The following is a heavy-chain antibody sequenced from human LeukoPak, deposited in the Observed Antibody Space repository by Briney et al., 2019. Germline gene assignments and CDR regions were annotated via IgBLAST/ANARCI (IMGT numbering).Heavy chain of an antibody. J-gene: IGHJ4*02. V-gene: IGHV3-23*01. Sequence: GGSLRLSCAASGFTFSSYAMSWVRQAPGKELEWVSTFSGSGGNTHYADSVKGRFTISRDNSKNTLYLQMNSLRAEDTAVYYCAKDHVVVVPAAMDYWGQGTLVTVSS. CDR1: GFTFSSYA. CDR3: AKDHVVVVPAAMDY. CDR2: FSGSGGNT. D-gene: IGHD2-2*01.